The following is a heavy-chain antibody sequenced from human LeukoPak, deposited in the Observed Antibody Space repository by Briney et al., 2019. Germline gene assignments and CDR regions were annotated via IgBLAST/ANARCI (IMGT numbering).Heavy chain of an antibody. V-gene: IGHV3-9*01. CDR1: GFTFDDYA. CDR3: AKGAPRDRYYFDY. CDR2: ISWNSGSI. J-gene: IGHJ4*02. Sequence: GGSLRLSCAASGFTFDDYAMHWVRQAPGKGLEWVPGISWNSGSIGYADSVKGRFTISRDNAKNSLYLQMNSLRAEDTALYYCAKGAPRDRYYFDYWGQGTLVTVSS.